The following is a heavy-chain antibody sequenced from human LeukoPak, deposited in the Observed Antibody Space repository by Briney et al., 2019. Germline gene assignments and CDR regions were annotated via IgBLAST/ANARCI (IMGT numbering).Heavy chain of an antibody. Sequence: GGSLRLSCAASGFTFSSYAMSWVRQAPGKGLEWVSVFSGGGDSTYYADSVRGRFTISRDNSKNTLYLQMNSLRAEDTAVYYCARDYGDSGYDLVKDYWGQGTLVTVSS. CDR3: ARDYGDSGYDLVKDY. CDR2: FSGGGDST. V-gene: IGHV3-23*01. J-gene: IGHJ4*02. CDR1: GFTFSSYA. D-gene: IGHD5-12*01.